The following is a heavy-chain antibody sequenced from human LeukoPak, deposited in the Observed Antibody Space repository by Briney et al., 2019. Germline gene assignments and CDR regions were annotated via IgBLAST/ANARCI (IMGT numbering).Heavy chain of an antibody. CDR1: GGSISSDRFY. V-gene: IGHV4-61*02. J-gene: IGHJ4*02. D-gene: IGHD3-16*01. Sequence: SETLSLTCTVSGGSISSDRFYWTWVRQPAGKGLEWIGRIKSSNTNYNPSLKSRVSISLDTSTNQFSLKLSSLTAADTAVYYCARVPNWTYVPDYWGQGTLVTVSS. CDR3: ARVPNWTYVPDY. CDR2: IKSSNT.